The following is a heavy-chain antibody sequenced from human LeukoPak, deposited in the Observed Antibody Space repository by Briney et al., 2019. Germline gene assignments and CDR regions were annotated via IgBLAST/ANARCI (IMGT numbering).Heavy chain of an antibody. CDR3: ARDLGYDSSGYGGFDP. Sequence: ASVKVSCKASGYTFTSYGISWVRQAPGQGLEWMGWISAYNGNTSYAQKLQGRVTMTTDTSTSTAYMELRSLRSDDTAVYYCARDLGYDSSGYGGFDPWGQGTLVTVSS. D-gene: IGHD3-22*01. CDR2: ISAYNGNT. CDR1: GYTFTSYG. V-gene: IGHV1-18*01. J-gene: IGHJ5*02.